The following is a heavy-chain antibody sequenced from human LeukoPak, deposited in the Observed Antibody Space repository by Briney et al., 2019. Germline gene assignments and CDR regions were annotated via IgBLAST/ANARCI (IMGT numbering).Heavy chain of an antibody. CDR3: AINIVVVPAAMRGGDY. D-gene: IGHD2-2*01. Sequence: GGSLRLSCAASGFTFNSYAMSCVRQAPGKGREWASDISGSGVSTHYADSAKGRFTISRDNSKNTLYLQMNSPRAEDTAVYYCAINIVVVPAAMRGGDYWGQGTLVTVSS. V-gene: IGHV3-23*01. CDR1: GFTFNSYA. CDR2: ISGSGVST. J-gene: IGHJ4*02.